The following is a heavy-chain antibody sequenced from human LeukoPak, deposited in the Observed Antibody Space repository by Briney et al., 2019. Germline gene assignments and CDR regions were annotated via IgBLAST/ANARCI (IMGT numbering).Heavy chain of an antibody. CDR1: GFTFSSYP. Sequence: GRSLRLSCAASGFTFSSYPMHWVRQAPGKGLEWVAVISYDGSNKYYADSVKGRFTISRDNSKNTLYLQMNSLRAEDTAVYYCARDLGGSDSSNWGQGTLVTVSS. J-gene: IGHJ4*02. V-gene: IGHV3-30-3*01. D-gene: IGHD2-21*01. CDR2: ISYDGSNK. CDR3: ARDLGGSDSSN.